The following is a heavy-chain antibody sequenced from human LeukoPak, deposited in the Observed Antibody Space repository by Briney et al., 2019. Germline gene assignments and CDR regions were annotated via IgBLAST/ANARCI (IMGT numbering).Heavy chain of an antibody. V-gene: IGHV3-21*01. Sequence: GGSLTLSCAASGFTFSSYSMNWLRHAPGKGLEWVSSISSTSIYIYYADSEKGRFTISRDNAKKSLYLQMNSLRAEDTAVYYCARAIAVADRGAYYYYYGMDVWGQGTTVTVSS. D-gene: IGHD6-19*01. J-gene: IGHJ6*02. CDR1: GFTFSSYS. CDR3: ARAIAVADRGAYYYYYGMDV. CDR2: ISSTSIYI.